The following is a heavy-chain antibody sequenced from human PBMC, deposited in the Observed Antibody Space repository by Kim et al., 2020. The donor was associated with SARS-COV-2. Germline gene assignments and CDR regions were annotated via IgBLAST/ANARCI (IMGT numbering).Heavy chain of an antibody. V-gene: IGHV3-30*18. J-gene: IGHJ3*02. CDR1: GFTFSSYG. D-gene: IGHD5-18*01. Sequence: GGSLRLSCAASGFTFSSYGMHWVRQAPGKGLEWVAVISYDGSNKYYADSVKGRFTISRDNSKNTLYLQMNSLRAEDTAVYYCAKDRGYSYSGAFDIWGQGTMVTVSS. CDR2: ISYDGSNK. CDR3: AKDRGYSYSGAFDI.